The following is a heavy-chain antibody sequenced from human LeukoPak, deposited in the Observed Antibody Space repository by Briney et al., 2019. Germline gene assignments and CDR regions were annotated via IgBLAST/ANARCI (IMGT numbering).Heavy chain of an antibody. CDR3: ARDCSEGATDEGNWFDP. J-gene: IGHJ5*02. Sequence: GASVKVSCKASGGTFSSYAISWVRQAPGQGLEWMGGIIPIFGTANYAQKFQGRVTITADESTSTAYMELSSLRSEDTAVYYCARDCSEGATDEGNWFDPWGQGTLVTVSS. D-gene: IGHD1-26*01. CDR1: GGTFSSYA. CDR2: IIPIFGTA. V-gene: IGHV1-69*13.